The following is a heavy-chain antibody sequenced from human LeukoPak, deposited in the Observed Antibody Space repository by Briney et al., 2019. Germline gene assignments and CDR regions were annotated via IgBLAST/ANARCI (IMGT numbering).Heavy chain of an antibody. D-gene: IGHD6-19*01. CDR3: ARHKPHSSGWYYFDY. CDR1: GYTFTSYG. V-gene: IGHV1-18*01. J-gene: IGHJ4*02. CDR2: ISAYNGNT. Sequence: ASVKVSCKASGYTFTSYGISWVRQAPGQGLEWMGWISAYNGNTNHAQKLQGRVTMTTDTSTSTAYMELRSLRSDDTAVYYCARHKPHSSGWYYFDYWGQGTLVTVSS.